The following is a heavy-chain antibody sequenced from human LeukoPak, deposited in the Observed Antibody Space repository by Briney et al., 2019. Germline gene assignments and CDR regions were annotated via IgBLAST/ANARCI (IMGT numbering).Heavy chain of an antibody. CDR2: TYHSGSTY. V-gene: IGHV4-38-2*02. D-gene: IGHD1-26*01. CDR1: NYSISSGYY. J-gene: IGHJ4*02. Sequence: SETPSLTCTVSNYSISSGYYWGWIRQPPGKGLEWIGSTYHSGSTYYYNPSLKSRVAISVDTSKNQFSLKLSSVTAADTAVYYCARDDLSGTYGGVDYWGQGTLVTVSS. CDR3: ARDDLSGTYGGVDY.